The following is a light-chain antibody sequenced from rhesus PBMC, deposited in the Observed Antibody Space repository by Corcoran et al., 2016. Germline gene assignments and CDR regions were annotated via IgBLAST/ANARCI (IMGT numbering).Light chain of an antibody. V-gene: IGLV2S4*01. Sequence: QAAPTQSPSVSGSPGQSVTISCTGSSSDIGGYNRVSWYQQHPGKAPKLMIYEVSKRPSGVSDRFSGSKSGYTASLTISGLQAGDEAHYYCNSYVSSNSYIFGTGTRLSVL. CDR3: NSYVSSNSYI. CDR2: EVS. J-gene: IGLJ1*01. CDR1: SSDIGGYNR.